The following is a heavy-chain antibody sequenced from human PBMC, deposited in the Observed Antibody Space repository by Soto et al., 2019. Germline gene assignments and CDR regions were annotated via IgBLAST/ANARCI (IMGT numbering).Heavy chain of an antibody. J-gene: IGHJ4*02. CDR2: VYYDGTT. CDR1: GGSISSSTFY. V-gene: IGHV4-39*01. CDR3: AFFAGLPY. D-gene: IGHD3-9*01. Sequence: SETLCLTCTVSGGSISSSTFYWGWIRQPPGKGLEWIGSVYYDGTTYYTPSLRSRVTIPVDTSKNQFSLKMSFVTAADTAAYYCAFFAGLPYWGKGTLVPVSP.